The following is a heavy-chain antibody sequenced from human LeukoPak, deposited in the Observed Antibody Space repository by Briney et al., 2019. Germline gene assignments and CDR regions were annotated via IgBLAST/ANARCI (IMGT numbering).Heavy chain of an antibody. CDR3: AKGKVAAADPPGY. CDR2: IRYDGSNK. D-gene: IGHD6-13*01. V-gene: IGHV3-30*02. Sequence: GGSLRLSCAASGFTFSSYGMHWVRQAPGKGLEWVAFIRYDGSNKYYADSVKGRFTISRDNSKNTLYLQMNSLRAEDTAVYCCAKGKVAAADPPGYWGQGTLVTVSS. CDR1: GFTFSSYG. J-gene: IGHJ4*02.